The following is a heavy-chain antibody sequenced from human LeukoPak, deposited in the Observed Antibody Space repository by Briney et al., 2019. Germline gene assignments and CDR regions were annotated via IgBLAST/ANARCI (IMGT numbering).Heavy chain of an antibody. CDR2: IYYSGST. D-gene: IGHD6-19*01. J-gene: IGHJ5*02. CDR3: ARLQGPPRTRDSSGWYGNWFDP. CDR1: GGSISSYY. V-gene: IGHV4-59*08. Sequence: SETLSLTCTVSGGSISSYYWSWIRQPPGKGLEWIGYIYYSGSTNYNPSLKSRVTISVDTSKNQFSLKLSSVTAADTAVYYCARLQGPPRTRDSSGWYGNWFDPWGQGTLVTVSS.